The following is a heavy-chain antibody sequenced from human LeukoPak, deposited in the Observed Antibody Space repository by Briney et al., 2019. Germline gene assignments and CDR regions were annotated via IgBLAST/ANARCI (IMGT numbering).Heavy chain of an antibody. J-gene: IGHJ4*02. CDR3: ARVAWYSSGWYYFDY. V-gene: IGHV4-59*13. CDR1: GGSITSYY. CDR2: IYYSGST. Sequence: PSETLSLTCTVSGGSITSYYWSWIRQPPGKGLEWIGYIYYSGSTNYNPSLKSRVTISVDTSKNQFSLKLSSVTAADTAVYYCARVAWYSSGWYYFDYWGQGTLVTVSS. D-gene: IGHD6-19*01.